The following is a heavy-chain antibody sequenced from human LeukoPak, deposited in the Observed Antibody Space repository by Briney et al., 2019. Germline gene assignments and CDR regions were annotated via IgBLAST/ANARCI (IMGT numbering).Heavy chain of an antibody. Sequence: ASVKVSCKASGGTFSSYAISWVRQAPGQGLEWMGGIIPIFGTANYAQKFQGRVTITADESTSTAYMELRSLRSDDTAVYYCARVPRFSGSSIYYYYGMDVWGQGTTVTVSS. CDR2: IIPIFGTA. V-gene: IGHV1-69*13. CDR1: GGTFSSYA. CDR3: ARVPRFSGSSIYYYYGMDV. J-gene: IGHJ6*02. D-gene: IGHD1-26*01.